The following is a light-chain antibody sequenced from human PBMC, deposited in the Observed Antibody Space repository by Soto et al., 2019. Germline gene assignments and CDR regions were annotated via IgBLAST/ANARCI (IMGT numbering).Light chain of an antibody. J-gene: IGLJ1*01. Sequence: QSVLTQPPSVSGAPGQRVTISCTGSSSNIGAGYDVHWYQQLPGTAPKLLIYGNSNRPSGVPDRFSGSKSATSASLAITGLQAEYEADHYCQSYDSSLSGPRVFGTGTKVTVL. V-gene: IGLV1-40*01. CDR3: QSYDSSLSGPRV. CDR1: SSNIGAGYD. CDR2: GNS.